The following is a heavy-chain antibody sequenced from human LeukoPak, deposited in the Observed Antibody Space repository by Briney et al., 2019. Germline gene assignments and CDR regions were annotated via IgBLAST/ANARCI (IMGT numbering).Heavy chain of an antibody. V-gene: IGHV4-34*01. D-gene: IGHD6-25*01. CDR2: INHSGST. CDR3: ATLSSGDY. J-gene: IGHJ4*02. CDR1: GGSFSGYY. Sequence: SETLSLTCAVYGGSFSGYYWSWIRQPPGKGLEWRGEINHSGSTNYNPYLKSRVTISVDTSKNQFSLKLRSVTAADTAVYYCATLSSGDYWGQGTLVTVSS.